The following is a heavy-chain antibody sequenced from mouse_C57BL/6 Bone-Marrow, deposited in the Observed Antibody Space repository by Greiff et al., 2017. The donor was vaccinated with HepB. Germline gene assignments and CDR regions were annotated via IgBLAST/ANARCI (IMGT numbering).Heavy chain of an antibody. CDR3: ATGITTVVAPFAY. V-gene: IGHV5-17*01. Sequence: EVKVVESGGGLVKPGGSLKLSCAASGFTFSDYGMHWVRQAPEKGLEWVAYISSGSSTIYYADTVKGRFTISRDNAKNTLFLQMTSLRSEDTAMYYCATGITTVVAPFAYWGQGTLVTVSA. CDR2: ISSGSSTI. D-gene: IGHD1-1*01. J-gene: IGHJ3*01. CDR1: GFTFSDYG.